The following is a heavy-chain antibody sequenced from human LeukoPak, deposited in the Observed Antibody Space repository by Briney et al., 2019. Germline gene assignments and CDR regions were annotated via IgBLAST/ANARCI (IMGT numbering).Heavy chain of an antibody. Sequence: PGGSLRLSCVASGFSVTINYMNWVRQAPGKGLEWVSVTYSGGSTDYADSVKGRFTISRDNSKNTLYLQMSSLRAEDTAVYYCARRGRGLGLWGQGTLVTVSS. J-gene: IGHJ4*02. CDR3: ARRGRGLGL. V-gene: IGHV3-53*01. CDR1: GFSVTINY. D-gene: IGHD3-16*01. CDR2: TYSGGST.